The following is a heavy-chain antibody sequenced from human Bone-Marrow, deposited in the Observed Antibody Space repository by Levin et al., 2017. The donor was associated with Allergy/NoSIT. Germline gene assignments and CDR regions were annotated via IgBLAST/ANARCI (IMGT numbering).Heavy chain of an antibody. V-gene: IGHV2-5*02. CDR2: IYWDDDK. CDR3: AHLGSGLGLDY. CDR1: GFSLSTHRVG. D-gene: IGHD3-10*01. Sequence: VSGPTLVKPTQTLTLTCTFSGFSLSTHRVGVAWIRQPPGKALEWLGLIYWDDDKRYSSSLKSRLTITKDTSKNQVVLTMTNMDPVDTATYYCAHLGSGLGLDYWGQGTLVTVSS. J-gene: IGHJ4*02.